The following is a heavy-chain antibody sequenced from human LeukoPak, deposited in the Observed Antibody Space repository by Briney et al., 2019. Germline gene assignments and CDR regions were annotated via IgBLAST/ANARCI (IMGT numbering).Heavy chain of an antibody. J-gene: IGHJ4*02. CDR2: FYYSGRA. CDR1: GGSISSSGYY. CDR3: ARHLLSRYDY. D-gene: IGHD2-2*01. V-gene: IGHV4-39*01. Sequence: SETLSLTCTVSGGSISSSGYYWVWIRQPPGKGLEWIGSFYYSGRAYDSPSLKSRVTMSVDMSKNQFSLNLNSVTAADTAVYYCARHLLSRYDYWGQGTLVTVSS.